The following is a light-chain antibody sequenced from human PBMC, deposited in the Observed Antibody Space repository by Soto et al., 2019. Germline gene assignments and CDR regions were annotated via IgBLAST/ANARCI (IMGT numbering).Light chain of an antibody. CDR1: QSIRSW. CDR3: QQYNNYPYT. Sequence: IQMTQSPSTLSASVGDRVTITCRASQSIRSWLAWYQQRPGKAPNVLIYKASSLESGVPLRFSGSGSGTEFTLTISSLQPDDFGTYYCQQYNNYPYTFGQGTKLEIK. V-gene: IGKV1-5*03. CDR2: KAS. J-gene: IGKJ2*01.